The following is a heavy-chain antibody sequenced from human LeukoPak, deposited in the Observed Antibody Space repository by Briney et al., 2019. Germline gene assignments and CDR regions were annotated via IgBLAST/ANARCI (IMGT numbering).Heavy chain of an antibody. CDR3: ASIYYYGSGSYYPLDY. Sequence: PSETLSLTCTVSGGSISSYYWSWIRQPPGKGLEWIGYIYYSGSTNYNPSLKSRVTISVDTSKNQFSLKLSSVTAADTAVYYCASIYYYGSGSYYPLDYWGQGTLVTVSS. D-gene: IGHD3-10*01. CDR2: IYYSGST. J-gene: IGHJ4*02. CDR1: GGSISSYY. V-gene: IGHV4-59*08.